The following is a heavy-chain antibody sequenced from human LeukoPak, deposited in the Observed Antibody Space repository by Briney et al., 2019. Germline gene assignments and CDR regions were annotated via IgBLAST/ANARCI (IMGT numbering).Heavy chain of an antibody. CDR3: ARGVDTAMVTDAFDI. V-gene: IGHV4-59*12. CDR2: IYYGGST. CDR1: GGSISSYY. D-gene: IGHD5-18*01. J-gene: IGHJ3*02. Sequence: PSETLSLTCTVSGGSISSYYWSWIRPPPGKGLEWMGYIYYGGSTNTNPSLKSRVTISVDRSKNQFSLKLSSVTAADTAVYYCARGVDTAMVTDAFDIWGQGTMVTVSS.